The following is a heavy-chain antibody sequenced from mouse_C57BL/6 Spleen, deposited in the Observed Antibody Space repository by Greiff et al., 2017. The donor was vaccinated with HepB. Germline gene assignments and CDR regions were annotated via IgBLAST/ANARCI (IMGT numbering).Heavy chain of an antibody. J-gene: IGHJ2*01. Sequence: VQLQQSGAELARPGASVKMSCKASGYTFTSYTMYWVKQRPGQGLEWIGYINPSSGYTKYNQKFKDKATLTADKPSSTAYMQLNSLTSEDSAVYYCARDYYFDYWVQGTTLTVSS. V-gene: IGHV1-4*01. D-gene: IGHD2-4*01. CDR2: INPSSGYT. CDR3: ARDYYFDY. CDR1: GYTFTSYT.